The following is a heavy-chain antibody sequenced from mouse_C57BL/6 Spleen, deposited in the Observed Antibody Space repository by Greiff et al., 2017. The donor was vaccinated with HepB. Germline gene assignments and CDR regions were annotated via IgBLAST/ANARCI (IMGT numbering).Heavy chain of an antibody. CDR3: ARFGYYGSSYIYFDV. J-gene: IGHJ1*03. CDR1: GYTFTSYW. D-gene: IGHD1-1*01. V-gene: IGHV1-50*01. Sequence: VQLQQPGAELVKPGASVKLSCKASGYTFTSYWMQWVKQRPGQGLEWIGEIDPSDSYTNYNQKFKGKATLTVDTSSSTAYMQLSSLTSEDSAVYYCARFGYYGSSYIYFDVWGTGTTVTVSS. CDR2: IDPSDSYT.